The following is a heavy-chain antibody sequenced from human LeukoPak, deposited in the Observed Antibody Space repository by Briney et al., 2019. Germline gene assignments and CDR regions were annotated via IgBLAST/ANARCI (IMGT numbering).Heavy chain of an antibody. Sequence: GGSLRLSCAASGFTFNNFPMSWVRQAPGKGLKWVSAINPSGGDTYFPDSVRGRFTISRDNSKNTVYLQMDSLRVEDTAVYYCARLRWEITHYWYFDLWGRGALVTVSS. J-gene: IGHJ2*01. CDR1: GFTFNNFP. CDR2: INPSGGDT. V-gene: IGHV3-23*01. CDR3: ARLRWEITHYWYFDL. D-gene: IGHD4-23*01.